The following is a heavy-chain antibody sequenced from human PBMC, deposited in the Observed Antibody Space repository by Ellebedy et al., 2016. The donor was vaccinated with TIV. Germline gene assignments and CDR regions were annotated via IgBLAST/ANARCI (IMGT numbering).Heavy chain of an antibody. D-gene: IGHD1-26*01. CDR1: GFTFSSYS. CDR2: ISSSSSTI. CDR3: ARDEAEVGATFFGY. J-gene: IGHJ4*02. Sequence: PGGSLRLSCAASGFTFSSYSMNWVRQAPGKGLEWVSYISSSSSTIYYADSVKGRFTISRDNAKNSLYLQMNSMRDEETAVYYCARDEAEVGATFFGYWGQGTLVTVSS. V-gene: IGHV3-48*02.